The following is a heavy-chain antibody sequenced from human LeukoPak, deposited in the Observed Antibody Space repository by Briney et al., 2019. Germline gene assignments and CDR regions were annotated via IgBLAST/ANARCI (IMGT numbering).Heavy chain of an antibody. Sequence: GGSLRLSCAASGFTFSNYWMHWVRQGPGKGLEWVSSITSTSSYTFYADSVKGRFTISRDNAKNSLYLHLNSLRDEDTAIYYCARDPYNGDYGDFYYYYMDVWGKGTTVTISS. CDR2: ITSTSSYT. CDR1: GFTFSNYW. J-gene: IGHJ6*03. D-gene: IGHD3-16*01. CDR3: ARDPYNGDYGDFYYYYMDV. V-gene: IGHV3-21*01.